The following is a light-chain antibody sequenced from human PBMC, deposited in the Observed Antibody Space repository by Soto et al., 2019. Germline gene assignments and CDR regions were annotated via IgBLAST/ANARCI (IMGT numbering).Light chain of an antibody. CDR2: GAS. Sequence: ELVLTQSPGTLSLSPGERATLSCRASQSVSSSYLAWYKQKPGQAPRLLIYGASSRATGIPDRFSGSGSGTDFTLTISRLEPEDFAVYYCQQYGSSPQTFGGGTKVEIK. V-gene: IGKV3-20*01. CDR1: QSVSSSY. CDR3: QQYGSSPQT. J-gene: IGKJ4*01.